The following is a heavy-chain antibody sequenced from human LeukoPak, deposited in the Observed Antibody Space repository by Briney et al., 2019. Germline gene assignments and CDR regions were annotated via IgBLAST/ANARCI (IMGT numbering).Heavy chain of an antibody. CDR2: ISSSSSYI. CDR1: GFTFSSYI. CDR3: ARAGIMITFGGNWFDP. Sequence: GGSLRLSCAASGFTFSSYIMNWVRQAPGKGLEWVSSISSSSSYIYYADSVKGRFTISRDNAKNSLYLQMNSLRAEDTAVYYCARAGIMITFGGNWFDPWGQGTLVTVSS. D-gene: IGHD3-16*01. V-gene: IGHV3-21*01. J-gene: IGHJ5*02.